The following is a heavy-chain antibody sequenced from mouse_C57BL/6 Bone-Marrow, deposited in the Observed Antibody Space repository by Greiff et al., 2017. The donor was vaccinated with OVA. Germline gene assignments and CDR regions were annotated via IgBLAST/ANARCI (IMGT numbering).Heavy chain of an antibody. J-gene: IGHJ3*01. CDR1: GFTFTTYA. V-gene: IGHV10-3*01. Sequence: EVKVVESGGGLVQPKGSLKLSCAASGFTFTTYAMHWVRQAPGKGLEWVARIRSKSSNNETYYADSMKNRFTISRDDSQSMLYLQMNNLKTEDTAMYYCVRDRLRIFAYWGQGTLVTVSA. CDR3: VRDRLRIFAY. CDR2: IRSKSSNNET.